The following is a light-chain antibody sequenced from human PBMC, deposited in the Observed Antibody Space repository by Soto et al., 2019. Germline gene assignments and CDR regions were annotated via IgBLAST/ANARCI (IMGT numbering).Light chain of an antibody. Sequence: QSALTQPASVSGSPGQSIAISCTGTTSDVGGYNHVSWYQQHPGKAPKLMIYDVNRRPSGVSDRFSGSKSGNTASLTITGLQPEDEADYYCSSYATSSVVFGGGTQLTVL. CDR1: TSDVGGYNH. V-gene: IGLV2-14*03. CDR2: DVN. J-gene: IGLJ2*01. CDR3: SSYATSSVV.